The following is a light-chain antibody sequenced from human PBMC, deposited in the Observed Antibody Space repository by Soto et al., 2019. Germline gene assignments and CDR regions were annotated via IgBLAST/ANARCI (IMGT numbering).Light chain of an antibody. CDR1: QSVSTD. J-gene: IGKJ4*01. Sequence: ETVLTQSPATLSLSPGERATLSCSASQSVSTDLAWYQQKPGQAPRLFIHDVVDRATGGPARFSGSVSGTEFTLTISSLEPEDFAVYYCQQRDSWPLTFGGGTKVEIK. V-gene: IGKV3-11*01. CDR2: DVV. CDR3: QQRDSWPLT.